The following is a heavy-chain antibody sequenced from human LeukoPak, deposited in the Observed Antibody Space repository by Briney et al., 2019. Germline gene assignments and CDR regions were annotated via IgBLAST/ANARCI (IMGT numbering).Heavy chain of an antibody. CDR2: ISYDGSNK. CDR1: GFTFSSYA. Sequence: PGGSLRLSCAASGFTFSSYAMHWVRQAPGKGLEWVAVISYDGSNKYYADSVKGRFTISRDNSKNTLYLQMNSLRAEDTAVYYCARENCSSTSCYIYNYGMDAWGQGTTVTVSS. J-gene: IGHJ6*02. CDR3: ARENCSSTSCYIYNYGMDA. D-gene: IGHD2-2*02. V-gene: IGHV3-30-3*01.